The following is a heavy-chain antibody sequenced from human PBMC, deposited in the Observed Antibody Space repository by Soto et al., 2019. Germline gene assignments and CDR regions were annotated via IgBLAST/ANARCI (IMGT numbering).Heavy chain of an antibody. J-gene: IGHJ4*02. CDR2: ISGSGSTI. V-gene: IGHV3-23*01. D-gene: IGHD3-22*01. CDR3: AKVFYYYDSSGYYYFDY. Sequence: GGSLRLSCAASGFTFSSYAVSWVRQAPGKGPEWISSISGSGSTIYYADSVKGRFTISRDNSKNTLYLQMSSLRAEDTAVYYCAKVFYYYDSSGYYYFDYWGQGTLVTAPQ. CDR1: GFTFSSYA.